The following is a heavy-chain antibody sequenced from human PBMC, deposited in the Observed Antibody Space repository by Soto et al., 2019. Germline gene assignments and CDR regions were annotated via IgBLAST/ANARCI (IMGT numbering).Heavy chain of an antibody. J-gene: IGHJ4*02. CDR1: GFSFSNSA. V-gene: IGHV3-23*01. CDR2: ISGSGDIT. Sequence: EVQLLESGGGLVQPGGSLRLSCAVSGFSFSNSAMTWVRQAPGKGLEWVSGISGSGDITYNTDSVKGRFAISRDTSNKVVYLQMRSPREEATAVYYCAKVPQWVLRYHDWFFDYWGQGTLVTVSS. CDR3: AKVPQWVLRYHDWFFDY. D-gene: IGHD3-9*01.